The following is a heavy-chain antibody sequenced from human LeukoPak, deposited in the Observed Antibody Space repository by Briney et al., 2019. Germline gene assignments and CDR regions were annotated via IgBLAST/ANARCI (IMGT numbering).Heavy chain of an antibody. D-gene: IGHD6-19*01. CDR3: AKPYSSGWYYFDS. Sequence: GGSLRLSCAASGFTFSNYDMNWVRQAPGQGLEWVAVISYDGNNKFYADSVKGRFTISRDNSQNTLYLQMNSLRAEDTAIYYCAKPYSSGWYYFDSWGLGTLVTVPS. V-gene: IGHV3-30*18. J-gene: IGHJ4*02. CDR1: GFTFSNYD. CDR2: ISYDGNNK.